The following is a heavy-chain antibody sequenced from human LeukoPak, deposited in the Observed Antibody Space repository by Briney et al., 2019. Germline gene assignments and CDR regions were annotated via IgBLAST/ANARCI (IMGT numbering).Heavy chain of an antibody. CDR3: ARSRIAAINWFDP. CDR1: GGSLSNYY. V-gene: IGHV4-59*01. Sequence: SETLSLTCTVSGGSLSNYYWNWIRQPPGKGLEWIAYIYYSGSTNYNPSLKSRVTISLDTSKNQFSLKLSSVTTADTAVYYCARSRIAAINWFDPWGQGTLVTVSS. CDR2: IYYSGST. D-gene: IGHD6-6*01. J-gene: IGHJ5*02.